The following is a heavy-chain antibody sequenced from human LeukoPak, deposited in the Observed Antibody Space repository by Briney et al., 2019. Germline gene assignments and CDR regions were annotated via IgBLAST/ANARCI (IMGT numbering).Heavy chain of an antibody. CDR1: GFTFSYYA. CDR2: STGSGRTT. CDR3: AKTKKIVGATPSPTPFDY. D-gene: IGHD1-26*01. V-gene: IGHV3-23*01. Sequence: GSLRLSCAASGFTFSYYAMTWVRQAPGRGLEWVSASTGSGRTTYYADSVMGRFTISRDNSKNTLYLQMNSLRAEDTAVYYCAKTKKIVGATPSPTPFDYWGQGTLVTVSS. J-gene: IGHJ4*02.